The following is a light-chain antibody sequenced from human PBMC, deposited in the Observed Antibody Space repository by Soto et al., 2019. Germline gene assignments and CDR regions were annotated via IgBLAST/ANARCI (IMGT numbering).Light chain of an antibody. Sequence: PGSRVLISCSASQTVSSSSLTWCEQKSGPAPGLLIYGASTRATAIPARCSGGGSGTDFTITIRSLQPEDFAYYDCQHDYNPLTFGEGTKVDIK. CDR3: QHDYNPLT. CDR1: QTVSSSS. V-gene: IGKV3D-7*01. J-gene: IGKJ4*01. CDR2: GAS.